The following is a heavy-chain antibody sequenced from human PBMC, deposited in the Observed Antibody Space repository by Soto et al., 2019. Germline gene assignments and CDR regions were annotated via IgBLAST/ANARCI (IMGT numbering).Heavy chain of an antibody. Sequence: QVQLVQSGAEVKKPGASVKVSCKASGYTFTGYYMHWVRQAPGQGLEWMGWSNPNSGGTKYAQKFQGRVTMTRDTCSSRADLELSRLRSDDTAVYYCARDQVMDTAMANAPYYYYGMDVWGQGTTVTVSS. V-gene: IGHV1-2*02. D-gene: IGHD5-18*01. CDR3: ARDQVMDTAMANAPYYYYGMDV. CDR1: GYTFTGYY. J-gene: IGHJ6*02. CDR2: SNPNSGGT.